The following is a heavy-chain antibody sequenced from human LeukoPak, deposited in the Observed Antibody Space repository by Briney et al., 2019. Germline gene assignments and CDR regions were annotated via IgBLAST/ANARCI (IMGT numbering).Heavy chain of an antibody. Sequence: GGSLRLSCAASGFTFSTYPMHWVRQAPGKGLEYVSAISSNGGSTYYANSVKGRFTISRDSAKNSLYLQMNSLRAEDTAVYYCAKDLRITIIVVVKAPTEFDYWGQGTLVTVSS. CDR1: GFTFSTYP. J-gene: IGHJ4*02. V-gene: IGHV3-64*01. D-gene: IGHD3-22*01. CDR2: ISSNGGST. CDR3: AKDLRITIIVVVKAPTEFDY.